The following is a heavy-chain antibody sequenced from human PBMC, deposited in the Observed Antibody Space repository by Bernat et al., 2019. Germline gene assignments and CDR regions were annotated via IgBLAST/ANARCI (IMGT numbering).Heavy chain of an antibody. D-gene: IGHD2-2*01. CDR3: ARDRSTSCCNDAFDI. V-gene: IGHV4-31*01. J-gene: IGHJ3*02. CDR1: GGSISSGGYY. CDR2: IYYSGST. Sequence: QVQLQESGPGLVKPSQTLSLTCTVSGGSISSGGYYWSWIRQHPGKGLEWIGYIYYSGSTYYNPSLKSLVTISVDTSKNQYSLKLSSVTAADTAVYYCARDRSTSCCNDAFDIWGQGTMVTVSS.